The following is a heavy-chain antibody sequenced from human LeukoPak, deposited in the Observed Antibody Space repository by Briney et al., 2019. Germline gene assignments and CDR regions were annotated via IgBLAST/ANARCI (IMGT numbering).Heavy chain of an antibody. CDR2: ISAYNGKT. J-gene: IGHJ4*02. CDR1: GYTFLTYG. CDR3: ARDGARISMLRGGLDY. D-gene: IGHD2-8*01. Sequence: ASVTVSCKASGYTFLTYGISWVRQAPGQGLEWMGWISAYNGKTNYAQKYEGRVTMTTDTSTTTAYMELRSLTSDDTAVYYCARDGARISMLRGGLDYWGQGTLVTVSS. V-gene: IGHV1-18*04.